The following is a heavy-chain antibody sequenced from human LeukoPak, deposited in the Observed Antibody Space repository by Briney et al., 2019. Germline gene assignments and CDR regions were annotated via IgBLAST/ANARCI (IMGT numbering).Heavy chain of an antibody. CDR1: GGSISSGSYY. CDR2: IYTSGST. CDR3: AKTLPYSGGWRATFDF. D-gene: IGHD6-19*01. V-gene: IGHV4-61*02. Sequence: KPSETLSLTCTVSGGSISSGSYYWSWIRQPAGKGLEWIGRIYTSGSTYYNPSLKSRVTISVDTSTNQFSLKLSSVTAADTAVYYCAKTLPYSGGWRATFDFWGQGTLVTVSS. J-gene: IGHJ4*02.